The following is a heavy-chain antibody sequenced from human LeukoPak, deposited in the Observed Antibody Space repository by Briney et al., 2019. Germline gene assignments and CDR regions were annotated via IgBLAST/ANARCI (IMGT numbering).Heavy chain of an antibody. V-gene: IGHV1-2*02. Sequence: ASVKVSCKASGYTFTGYYMHWVRQAPGQGLEWMGWINPNSGGTNYAQKFQGRVTMTRDTSISTAYMELSSLRSEDTAVYYCARSLGYCSGGSCYLDYWGQGTLVTVSS. D-gene: IGHD2-15*01. CDR1: GYTFTGYY. J-gene: IGHJ4*02. CDR2: INPNSGGT. CDR3: ARSLGYCSGGSCYLDY.